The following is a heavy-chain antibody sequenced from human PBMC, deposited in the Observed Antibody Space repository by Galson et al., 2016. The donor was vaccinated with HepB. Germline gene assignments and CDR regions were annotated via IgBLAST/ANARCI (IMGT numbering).Heavy chain of an antibody. CDR2: ISAYKGNT. CDR1: GYTCNSYG. D-gene: IGHD3-22*01. V-gene: IGHV1-18*04. Sequence: QSGAEVKQPGASVKVYCTASGYTCNSYGINWVRQAPGQGLEWMGWISAYKGNTQYAQNFPGRVTMTTDTSTSTANLELRSLRPDDTAVYYCAREMFLGYYETSGAFDPLGQGTLVTVSS. J-gene: IGHJ5*02. CDR3: AREMFLGYYETSGAFDP.